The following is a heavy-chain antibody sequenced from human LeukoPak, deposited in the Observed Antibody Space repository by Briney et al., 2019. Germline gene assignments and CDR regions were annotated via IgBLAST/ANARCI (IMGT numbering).Heavy chain of an antibody. D-gene: IGHD1-26*01. V-gene: IGHV4-39*01. Sequence: SETLSLTCTVSGGSISSGSYYWGWIRQPPGRGLEWIGSIYYSGSTYYNPSLKSRVTIFIDTSKNQFSLKLSSVTAADTAVYYCARRGVGGRGYFDYWGQGTLVTVSS. J-gene: IGHJ4*02. CDR3: ARRGVGGRGYFDY. CDR1: GGSISSGSYY. CDR2: IYYSGST.